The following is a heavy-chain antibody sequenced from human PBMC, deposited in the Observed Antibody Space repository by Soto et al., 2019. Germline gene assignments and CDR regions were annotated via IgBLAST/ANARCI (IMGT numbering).Heavy chain of an antibody. D-gene: IGHD2-21*01. CDR3: AREDGYYSMGTFSVYDMDV. CDR2: IIPLLGIG. J-gene: IGHJ6*03. V-gene: IGHV1-69*04. CDR1: GGTLSSET. Sequence: SVKVSCKVSGGTLSSETISWLRQAPGQGLEWMGRIIPLLGIGNYAQKFQGRVTITEDISTNTGYMELSSLTSQDTAIYYCAREDGYYSMGTFSVYDMDVWGNGTTVTVSS.